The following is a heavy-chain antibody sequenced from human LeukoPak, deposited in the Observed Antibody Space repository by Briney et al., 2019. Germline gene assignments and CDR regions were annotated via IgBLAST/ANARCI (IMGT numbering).Heavy chain of an antibody. V-gene: IGHV3-30-3*01. CDR2: ISYDGSNK. J-gene: IGHJ4*02. D-gene: IGHD1-1*01. CDR1: GFTFSSYA. CDR3: ATVKRLEYYFDY. Sequence: PGGSLRLSCAASGFTFSSYAMHWVRQAPGKGLEWVAVISYDGSNKYYADSVRGRFTISRDNSKNTLYLQMNSLRTEDTAVYYCATVKRLEYYFDYWGQGTLVTVSS.